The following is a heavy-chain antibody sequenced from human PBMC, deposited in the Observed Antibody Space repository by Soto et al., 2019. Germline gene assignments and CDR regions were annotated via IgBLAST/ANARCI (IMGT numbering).Heavy chain of an antibody. CDR3: AKDRSPDGYNYGAYDY. J-gene: IGHJ4*02. CDR2: ISGSGGST. Sequence: GGSMRLSCAASGFTFISYAMSWVRQAPGKGLEWVSAISGSGGSTYYADSVKGRFTISRDNSKNTLYLQMNSLRAEDTAVYYCAKDRSPDGYNYGAYDYWGQGTLVTVSS. D-gene: IGHD5-12*01. CDR1: GFTFISYA. V-gene: IGHV3-23*01.